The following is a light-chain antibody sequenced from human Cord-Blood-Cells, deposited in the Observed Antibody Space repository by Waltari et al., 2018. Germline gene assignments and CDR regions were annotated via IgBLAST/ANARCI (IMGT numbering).Light chain of an antibody. Sequence: DIQMTQSPSSLSSSVGDRVTIPCRASQSISSYLNCYQQKPGKAPKLLIYAASSLQSGVPSRFSGSGYGTDFTLNISSLQPEDFATYDCQQSYSTPPWTFGQGTKVEIK. CDR2: AAS. CDR3: QQSYSTPPWT. V-gene: IGKV1-39*01. J-gene: IGKJ1*01. CDR1: QSISSY.